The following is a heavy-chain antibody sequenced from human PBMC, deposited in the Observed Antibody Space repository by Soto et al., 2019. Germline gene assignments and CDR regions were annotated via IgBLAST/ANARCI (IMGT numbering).Heavy chain of an antibody. CDR1: GYTFTSYG. CDR2: ISAYNGNT. D-gene: IGHD6-19*01. J-gene: IGHJ6*03. Sequence: WASVKVSCKASGYTFTSYGISWVRQAPGQGLEWMGWISAYNGNTNYAQKLQGRVTMTTDTSTSTAYMELRSLRSDDTAVYYCARHNSGWYNIDYYYYMDVWGKGTTVTVSS. V-gene: IGHV1-18*01. CDR3: ARHNSGWYNIDYYYYMDV.